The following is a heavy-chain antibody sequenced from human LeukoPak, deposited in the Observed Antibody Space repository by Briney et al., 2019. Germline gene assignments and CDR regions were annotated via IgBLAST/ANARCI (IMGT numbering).Heavy chain of an antibody. CDR2: IYSGGNT. V-gene: IGHV3-53*01. Sequence: GGSLRLSCAASGFTVSSNYMSWVRQAPGKGLEWVSVIYSGGNTYYADSVKGRFTISRDNSKNMLYLPMNSLRAEDTAVYYCARDTVGSTDDYWGQGTLVTVSS. D-gene: IGHD4-17*01. J-gene: IGHJ4*02. CDR3: ARDTVGSTDDY. CDR1: GFTVSSNY.